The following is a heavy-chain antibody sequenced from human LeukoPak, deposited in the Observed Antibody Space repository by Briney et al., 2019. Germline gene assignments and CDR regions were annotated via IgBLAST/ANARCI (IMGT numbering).Heavy chain of an antibody. Sequence: SETLSLTCSVSGGSISNGNYYWNWIRQPPGKGLEWIGYIYYSGTTNYNPSLKSRVSMSVDTSKNQFSLKLSSVTAADTAVYYCARAGGGGSGSYPFGYYYYMDVWGKGTTVTVSS. CDR3: ARAGGGGSGSYPFGYYYYMDV. D-gene: IGHD3-10*01. J-gene: IGHJ6*03. V-gene: IGHV4-61*01. CDR1: GGSISNGNYY. CDR2: IYYSGTT.